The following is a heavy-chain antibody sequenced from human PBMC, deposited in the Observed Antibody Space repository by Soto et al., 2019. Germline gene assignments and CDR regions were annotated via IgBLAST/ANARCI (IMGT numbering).Heavy chain of an antibody. CDR1: GGSISSYY. D-gene: IGHD2-21*01. CDR3: ARGLGEPNEFDP. J-gene: IGHJ5*02. Sequence: SETLSLTCTVSGGSISSYYWSWIRQPPGKGLEWIGYIYYSGSTNYNPSLKSRVTISVDTSKNQFSLKLSSVTAADTAVYYCARGLGEPNEFDPWGLGTLVTVSS. CDR2: IYYSGST. V-gene: IGHV4-59*01.